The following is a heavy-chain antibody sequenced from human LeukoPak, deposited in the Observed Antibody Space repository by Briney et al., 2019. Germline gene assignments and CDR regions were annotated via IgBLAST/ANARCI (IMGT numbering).Heavy chain of an antibody. V-gene: IGHV4-34*01. CDR2: INHSGST. J-gene: IGHJ6*03. CDR1: GGSFSCYY. D-gene: IGHD3-9*01. CDR3: ARGETLRHFDWLPLGYYSYMDV. Sequence: SETLSHTCAVYGGSFSCYYWSWIRQPPGKGLEWIGEINHSGSTNYNPSLKSRVTISVDTSKNQFSLKLSSVTAADTAVYYCARGETLRHFDWLPLGYYSYMDVWGKGTTVTVSS.